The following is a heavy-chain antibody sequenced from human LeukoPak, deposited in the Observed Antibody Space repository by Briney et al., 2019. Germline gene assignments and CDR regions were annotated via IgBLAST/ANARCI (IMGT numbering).Heavy chain of an antibody. V-gene: IGHV4-39*07. CDR3: ARAVYDSSGRYFDY. D-gene: IGHD3-22*01. CDR2: IYYSGST. Sequence: PSETLSLTCTVSGGSISSSSYYWGWIRQPPGKGLEWIGSIYYSGSTYYNPSLKSRVTMSVDTSKNQFSLKLSSVTAADTAVYYCARAVYDSSGRYFDYWGQGTLVTVSS. J-gene: IGHJ4*02. CDR1: GGSISSSSYY.